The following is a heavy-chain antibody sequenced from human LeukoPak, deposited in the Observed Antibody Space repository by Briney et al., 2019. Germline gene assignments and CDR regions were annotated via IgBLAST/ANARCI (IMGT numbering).Heavy chain of an antibody. CDR2: ISSSSSYI. V-gene: IGHV3-21*01. J-gene: IGHJ4*02. CDR3: ARDRRQREYCSGGSCYSGRYFDY. CDR1: GFTFSSYS. D-gene: IGHD2-15*01. Sequence: GGSLRLSCAASGFTFSSYSMNWVRQAPGKGLEWVSSISSSSSYIYYADSVKGRFTISRDNARNSLYLQMNSLRAEDTAVYYCARDRRQREYCSGGSCYSGRYFDYWGQGTLVTVSS.